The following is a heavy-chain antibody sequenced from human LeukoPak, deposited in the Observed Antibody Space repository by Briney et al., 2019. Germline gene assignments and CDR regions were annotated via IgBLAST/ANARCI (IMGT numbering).Heavy chain of an antibody. Sequence: DSVKVSCKASGYTFAGYYMQWVRQAPGQGLEWMGIINPDGGSTSYARKFQGRVTMTRETSTSTVYMELSSLRSEDTAVYYCVRPPSGKDKRHDVLDVWGQGTVVTVSS. V-gene: IGHV1-46*01. CDR3: VRPPSGKDKRHDVLDV. D-gene: IGHD1-26*01. J-gene: IGHJ3*01. CDR1: GYTFAGYY. CDR2: INPDGGST.